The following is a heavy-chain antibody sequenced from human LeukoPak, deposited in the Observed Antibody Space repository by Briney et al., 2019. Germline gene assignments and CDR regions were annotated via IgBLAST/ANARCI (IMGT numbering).Heavy chain of an antibody. CDR1: GFTFSSYE. Sequence: PGGSLRLSCAASGFTFSSYEMNWVRQAPGKGLEWVSYISSSGSTIYYADSVKGRFAISRDNAKNSLYLQMNSLRAEDTAVYSCAREVYYYHSDGYYYSGGFAYWGQGTLVTVSS. CDR2: ISSSGSTI. V-gene: IGHV3-48*03. J-gene: IGHJ4*02. CDR3: AREVYYYHSDGYYYSGGFAY. D-gene: IGHD3-22*01.